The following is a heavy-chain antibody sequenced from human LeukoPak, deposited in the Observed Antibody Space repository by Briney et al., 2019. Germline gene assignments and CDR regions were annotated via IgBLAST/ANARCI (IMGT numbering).Heavy chain of an antibody. D-gene: IGHD1-26*01. CDR3: ARDKIVGPTTLDY. Sequence: GWSLRLSCAASGFTFSGYWMSWVRQTPEKGLEWVANIKQDGYEKYYVDSVKGRFTISRDNAKNSLYLQMNSLRADDTAIYYCARDKIVGPTTLDYWGQGTLVTVSS. V-gene: IGHV3-7*01. CDR2: IKQDGYEK. CDR1: GFTFSGYW. J-gene: IGHJ4*02.